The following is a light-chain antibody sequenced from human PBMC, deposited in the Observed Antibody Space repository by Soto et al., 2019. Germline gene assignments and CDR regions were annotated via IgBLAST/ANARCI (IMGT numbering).Light chain of an antibody. Sequence: EIVTTQSPATLSVSLGERATLSCRASQSISSNLAWYQQKPGQAPRLLIYGASTRATGIPARFSGSGSGTEFTLTISSMQSEDFAVYYCQQYNNMPYTFGQGTRLAIK. CDR2: GAS. V-gene: IGKV3-15*01. CDR3: QQYNNMPYT. J-gene: IGKJ2*01. CDR1: QSISSN.